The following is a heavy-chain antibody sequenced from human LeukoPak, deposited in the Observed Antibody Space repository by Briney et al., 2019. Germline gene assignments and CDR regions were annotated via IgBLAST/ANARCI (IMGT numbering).Heavy chain of an antibody. CDR2: IYYSGST. J-gene: IGHJ4*02. D-gene: IGHD6-19*01. Sequence: SETLSLTCIVSGGSISSSSYYWGWIRQPPGKGLEWIGSIYYSGSTYYNPSLKSRVTISVDTSKNQFSLKLSSVTAADTAVYYCARVILYQWLVVDYWGQGTLVTVSS. CDR3: ARVILYQWLVVDY. CDR1: GGSISSSSYY. V-gene: IGHV4-39*07.